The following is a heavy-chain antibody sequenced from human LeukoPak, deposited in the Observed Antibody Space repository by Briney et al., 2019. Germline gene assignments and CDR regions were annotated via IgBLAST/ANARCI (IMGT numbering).Heavy chain of an antibody. CDR3: VRDKGSSWGEKHYFDY. Sequence: GGSLRLSCAASGFTFSSSGMHWVRQAPGKGLEWVALIWYDGINEYYADSVKGRFSISRDDSKNTLYLQMNSLRAEDTAVYYCVRDKGSSWGEKHYFDYWGQGTLVTVSS. CDR2: IWYDGINE. CDR1: GFTFSSSG. D-gene: IGHD6-13*01. J-gene: IGHJ4*02. V-gene: IGHV3-33*01.